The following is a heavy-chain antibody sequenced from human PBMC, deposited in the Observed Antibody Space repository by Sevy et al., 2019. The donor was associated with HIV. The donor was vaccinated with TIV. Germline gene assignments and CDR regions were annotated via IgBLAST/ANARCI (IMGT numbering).Heavy chain of an antibody. J-gene: IGHJ3*02. CDR3: AREYDSSGYYYPGPAFDI. Sequence: ASVKVSCKASGGTFSSYAISWVRQAPGQGLEWMGRIIPILGIANYAQKFQGRVTITADKSTGTAYMELSSLRSEDTAVYYCAREYDSSGYYYPGPAFDIWGQGTMVTVSS. V-gene: IGHV1-69*04. CDR1: GGTFSSYA. CDR2: IIPILGIA. D-gene: IGHD3-22*01.